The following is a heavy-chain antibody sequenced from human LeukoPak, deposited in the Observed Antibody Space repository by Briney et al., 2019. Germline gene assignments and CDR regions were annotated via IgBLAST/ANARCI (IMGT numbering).Heavy chain of an antibody. CDR2: INRDGSGT. V-gene: IGHV3-74*01. Sequence: GGSLRLSCAASGFTFSSYWMHWVRQAPGKGLVWVSRINRDGSGTNYADSVKGRFTISRDNAKHTLYLQMNSLRVEDTAVYYCARDLSYGMDAWGQGTTVTVSS. CDR3: ARDLSYGMDA. CDR1: GFTFSSYW. J-gene: IGHJ6*02.